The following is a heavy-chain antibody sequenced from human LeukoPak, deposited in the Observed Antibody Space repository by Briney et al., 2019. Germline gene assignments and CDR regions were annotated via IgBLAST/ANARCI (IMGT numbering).Heavy chain of an antibody. V-gene: IGHV4-39*01. CDR3: ARRVRAYSYYIDV. Sequence: SETLSLTCTVSGGSISSSSYYWGWIRQPPGKGLEWIGSVYYSGGTYYNPSLKSRVTISVDTSKNQFSLKLSSVTAADTAVYYCARRVRAYSYYIDVWGKGTTVTVSS. CDR1: GGSISSSSYY. CDR2: VYYSGGT. J-gene: IGHJ6*03.